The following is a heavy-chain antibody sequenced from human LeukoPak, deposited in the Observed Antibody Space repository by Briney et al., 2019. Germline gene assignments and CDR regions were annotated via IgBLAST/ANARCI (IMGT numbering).Heavy chain of an antibody. CDR1: GYAITSHF. CDR2: VHPNGDST. D-gene: IGHD6-25*01. V-gene: IGHV1-46*01. Sequence: ASVKVSCKASGYAITSHFMHWLRQAPGRGLEWVGTVHPNGDSTTYAQSFQGRVAMTRDTSTSTVYMDLSSLRSEDTAVYYCARGAIAAGKNFDYWGQGTQVTVSS. CDR3: ARGAIAAGKNFDY. J-gene: IGHJ4*02.